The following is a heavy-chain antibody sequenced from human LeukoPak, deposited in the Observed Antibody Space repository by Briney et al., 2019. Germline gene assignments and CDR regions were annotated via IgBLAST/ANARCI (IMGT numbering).Heavy chain of an antibody. CDR1: GFTFSSYS. Sequence: GGSLRLSCAASGFTFSSYSMNWVRQAPGKGLEWVSSISSSSSYIYYADSVKGRFTISRDNAKNSLYLQMNSLRAEDTAVYYCARGGYYDSSGYYSGLGEYFQHWGQGTLVTVSS. CDR3: ARGGYYDSSGYYSGLGEYFQH. V-gene: IGHV3-21*01. D-gene: IGHD3-22*01. CDR2: ISSSSSYI. J-gene: IGHJ1*01.